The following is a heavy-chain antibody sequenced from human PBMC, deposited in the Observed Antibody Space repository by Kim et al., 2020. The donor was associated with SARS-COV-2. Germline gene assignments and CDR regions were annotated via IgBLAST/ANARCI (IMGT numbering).Heavy chain of an antibody. CDR3: ARVSPLRFLEWFNVHYGMDV. D-gene: IGHD3-3*01. CDR2: ISAYNGNT. V-gene: IGHV1-18*04. J-gene: IGHJ6*02. Sequence: ASVKVSCKASGYTFTSYGISWVRQAPGQGLEWMGWISAYNGNTNYAQKLQGRVTMTTDTSTSTAYMELRSLRSDDTAVYYCARVSPLRFLEWFNVHYGMDVWGQGTTVTVSS. CDR1: GYTFTSYG.